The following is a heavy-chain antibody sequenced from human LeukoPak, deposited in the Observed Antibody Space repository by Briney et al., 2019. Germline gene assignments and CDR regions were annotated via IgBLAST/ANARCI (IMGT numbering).Heavy chain of an antibody. V-gene: IGHV3-15*01. CDR3: TTEYYDVLTGSRSYRGY. CDR1: GFTFSNAW. CDR2: IKSKTDGGTT. J-gene: IGHJ4*02. D-gene: IGHD3-9*01. Sequence: GGSLRLSCAASGFTFSNAWMSWVRQAPGKGLEWVGRIKSKTDGGTTDYAAPVKGRFTISRDDSKNTLYLQMNSLKTEDTAVYYCTTEYYDVLTGSRSYRGYWGQGTLVTVSS.